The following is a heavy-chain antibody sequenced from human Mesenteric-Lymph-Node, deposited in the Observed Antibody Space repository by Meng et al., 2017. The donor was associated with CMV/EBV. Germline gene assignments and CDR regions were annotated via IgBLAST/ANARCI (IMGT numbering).Heavy chain of an antibody. CDR2: ISGSGGST. Sequence: GESLKISCAASGFTFSSYAMSWVRQAPGKGLEWVSAISGSGGSTYYADSVKGRFTISRDNSKNTLYLQMNSLRAEDTAVYYCAKDRNYYGSGSYPSYYYYGMDVWGQGTTVTVSS. V-gene: IGHV3-23*01. J-gene: IGHJ6*02. CDR3: AKDRNYYGSGSYPSYYYYGMDV. CDR1: GFTFSSYA. D-gene: IGHD3-10*01.